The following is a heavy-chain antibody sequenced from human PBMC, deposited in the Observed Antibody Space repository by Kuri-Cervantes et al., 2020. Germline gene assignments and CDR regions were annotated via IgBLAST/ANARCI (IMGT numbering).Heavy chain of an antibody. CDR1: GFTFSSYG. Sequence: GGSLRLSCAASGFTFSSYGIHWVRQAPGKGLEWVAVIWYDGSNKYYADSVKGRFTISRDNSKNTLYLQMNSLRAEDTAVYYCAKVADYSKGVYYFDYWGQGTLVTVSS. CDR3: AKVADYSKGVYYFDY. D-gene: IGHD4-11*01. J-gene: IGHJ4*02. V-gene: IGHV3-33*06. CDR2: IWYDGSNK.